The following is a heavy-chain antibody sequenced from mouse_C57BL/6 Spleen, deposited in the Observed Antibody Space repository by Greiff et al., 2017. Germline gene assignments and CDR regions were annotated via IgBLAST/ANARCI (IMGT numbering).Heavy chain of an antibody. J-gene: IGHJ2*01. Sequence: QVQLQQPGAELVKPGASVKLSCKASGYTFTSYWMQWVKQRPGQGLEWIGEIDPSDSYTNYNQKFKGKAPLPVDTSSSTAYMQLRSLTSEDSAVYYWARGGDWDDHFDYWGQGTTLTVSA. V-gene: IGHV1-50*01. D-gene: IGHD4-1*01. CDR3: ARGGDWDDHFDY. CDR2: IDPSDSYT. CDR1: GYTFTSYW.